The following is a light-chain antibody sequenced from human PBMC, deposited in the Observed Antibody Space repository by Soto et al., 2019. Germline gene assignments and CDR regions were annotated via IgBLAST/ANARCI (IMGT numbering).Light chain of an antibody. J-gene: IGKJ2*01. CDR1: QSVSSSY. CDR3: QQYPGYT. V-gene: IGKV3-20*01. CDR2: GAS. Sequence: EIVLTQSPGTLSLSPGERATLSCRASQSVSSSYLAWYQQKPGQAPRLLIYGASVRATGIPDMFSGSGSGTDFTLTISRLEPEDFAVYYCQQYPGYTFGQGTKLEIK.